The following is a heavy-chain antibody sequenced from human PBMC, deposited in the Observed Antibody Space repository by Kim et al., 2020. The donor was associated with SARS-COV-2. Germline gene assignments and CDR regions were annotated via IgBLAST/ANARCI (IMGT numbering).Heavy chain of an antibody. CDR3: ARECSMVRGVADS. D-gene: IGHD3-10*01. V-gene: IGHV3-30*01. Sequence: GPGNARFTISRDNAKNTLYLQMNSLRAEDTAVYYCARECSMVRGVADSWGQGTLVTVSS. J-gene: IGHJ4*02.